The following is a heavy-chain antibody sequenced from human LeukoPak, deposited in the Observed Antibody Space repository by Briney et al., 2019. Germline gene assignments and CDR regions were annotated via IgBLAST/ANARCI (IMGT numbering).Heavy chain of an antibody. CDR2: INAGNGKT. V-gene: IGHV1-3*01. Sequence: ASVKVSCKASRYIFTDYAIQWVRQAPGQGLEWMGWINAGNGKTKYSQKFQGRVTITRDTSASTAYMELSGLRSDDTAVYYCARARWTSTVTTYYLDFWGQGTLVTVSS. J-gene: IGHJ4*02. D-gene: IGHD4-17*01. CDR1: RYIFTDYA. CDR3: ARARWTSTVTTYYLDF.